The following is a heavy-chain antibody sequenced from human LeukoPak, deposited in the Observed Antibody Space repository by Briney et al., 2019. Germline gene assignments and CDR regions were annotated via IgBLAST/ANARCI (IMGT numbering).Heavy chain of an antibody. CDR1: GGSITSYY. J-gene: IGHJ5*02. CDR3: ARVGGPRVEWFDP. V-gene: IGHV4-4*07. D-gene: IGHD1-26*01. CDR2: IYAGGST. Sequence: PPETLSLTCSVSGGSITSYYWNWIRQPAGKGLEWIGRIYAGGSTNYNPSLKSRVIISVDTSKNQFSLKLSSVTAADTAVYYCARVGGPRVEWFDPWGQGTLVTVSS.